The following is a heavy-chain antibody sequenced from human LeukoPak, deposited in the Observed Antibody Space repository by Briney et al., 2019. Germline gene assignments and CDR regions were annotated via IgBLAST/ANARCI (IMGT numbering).Heavy chain of an antibody. CDR1: GFTFCLYV. Sequence: PGGSLRLSSAASGFTFCLYVMTWVCQAPGKGLEWVSAITGSGGSIYYADSVRGRFTISRDNSKNTLYLQMNSMRDEDPAGYYRSHPSTPHYGGLDYSVRGTLVTVSS. J-gene: IGHJ4*02. D-gene: IGHD4-17*01. CDR3: SHPSTPHYGGLDY. CDR2: ITGSGGSI. V-gene: IGHV3-23*01.